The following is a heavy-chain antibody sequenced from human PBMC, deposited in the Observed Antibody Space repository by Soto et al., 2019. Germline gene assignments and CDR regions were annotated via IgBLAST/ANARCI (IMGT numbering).Heavy chain of an antibody. J-gene: IGHJ5*02. D-gene: IGHD4-17*01. Sequence: EVQLVESGGGLVQPGGSMRLSCTLSGFTFNNYGMPWVRLAPGKGLVCVSRINNDASSTNYADSVRGRCTISRDNGKKTMDLQMNRLRVEDRAVYYCATGKMSTVTTGFSWFVPWVQGTLVTVSS. CDR1: GFTFNNYG. V-gene: IGHV3-74*01. CDR3: ATGKMSTVTTGFSWFVP. CDR2: INNDASST.